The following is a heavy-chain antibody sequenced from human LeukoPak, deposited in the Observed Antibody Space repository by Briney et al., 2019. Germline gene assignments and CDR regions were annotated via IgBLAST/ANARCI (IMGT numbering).Heavy chain of an antibody. Sequence: SETLSLTCTASGGSISSYYWSWIRQPPGKGLEWIGSIYYSGSTYYKSSLKSRVTISVDTSKNQFSLKLISVTAADTAVFYCAILFFSGSYPHYFDYWGQRTLVTVSS. CDR2: IYYSGST. V-gene: IGHV4-59*05. CDR3: AILFFSGSYPHYFDY. J-gene: IGHJ4*02. D-gene: IGHD3-10*01. CDR1: GGSISSYY.